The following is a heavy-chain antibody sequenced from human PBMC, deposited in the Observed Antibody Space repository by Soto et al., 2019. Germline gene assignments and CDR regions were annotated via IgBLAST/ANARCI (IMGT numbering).Heavy chain of an antibody. V-gene: IGHV4-34*01. CDR2: INHSGST. CDR1: GGSFSGYY. J-gene: IGHJ5*02. D-gene: IGHD2-15*01. Sequence: QVQLQQWGAGLLKPSETLSLTCAVYGGSFSGYYWSWIRQPPGKGLEWIGEINHSGSTNYNPSLKSRVTISVDPSKNQFALKLSSVTAADTAVYYCARGSPSVDIVVVVAATPWFDPWGQGTLVTVSS. CDR3: ARGSPSVDIVVVVAATPWFDP.